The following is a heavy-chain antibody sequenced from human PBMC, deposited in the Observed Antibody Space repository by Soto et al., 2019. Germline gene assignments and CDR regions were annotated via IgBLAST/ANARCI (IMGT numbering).Heavy chain of an antibody. CDR1: GFSFSSYG. Sequence: PGGSLRLSCAASGFSFSSYGMHWVRQAPGKGLEWVAVIWFDGSNKYYADSVKGRFTISRDNSKNTLYLQMDSLRVEDTAVYYCARDPYRSGWYEEDYWGQGTQVTVPS. D-gene: IGHD6-19*01. CDR3: ARDPYRSGWYEEDY. J-gene: IGHJ4*02. V-gene: IGHV3-33*01. CDR2: IWFDGSNK.